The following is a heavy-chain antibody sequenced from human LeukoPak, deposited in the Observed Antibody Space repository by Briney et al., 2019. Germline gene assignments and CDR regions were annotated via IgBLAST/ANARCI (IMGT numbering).Heavy chain of an antibody. D-gene: IGHD2-2*01. V-gene: IGHV3-23*01. CDR3: AKDRHAPGRYCSSTICFPFDP. Sequence: GGTLRLSCAASGFTFSSYGMSWVRQAPGKGLEWVSAISGSGGSTYYADSVKGRFTISRDNSKSTLYLQMNSLRTEDTAVYYCAKDRHAPGRYCSSTICFPFDPGGQGTLVIVSS. CDR2: ISGSGGST. CDR1: GFTFSSYG. J-gene: IGHJ5*02.